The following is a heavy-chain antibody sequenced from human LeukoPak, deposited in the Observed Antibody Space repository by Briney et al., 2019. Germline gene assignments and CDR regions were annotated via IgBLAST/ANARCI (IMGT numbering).Heavy chain of an antibody. CDR1: GFTFSSYA. CDR3: AKDWASGFGELLLDY. J-gene: IGHJ4*02. D-gene: IGHD3-10*01. V-gene: IGHV3-23*01. CDR2: ISGSGDST. Sequence: GGSLRLSCAASGFTFSSYAMSWVRQAPGKGLDWISTISGSGDSTFDAGSVKGRFTISRDNSQNTLYLQLNSLRADDMAVYYCAKDWASGFGELLLDYWGQGTLVTVSS.